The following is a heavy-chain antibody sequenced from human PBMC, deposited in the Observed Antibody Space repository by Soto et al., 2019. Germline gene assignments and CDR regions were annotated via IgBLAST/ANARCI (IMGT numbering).Heavy chain of an antibody. CDR3: ARGRYCSSTSCYEPPSYYYGMDV. CDR2: IWYDGSNK. CDR1: GFTFSSYG. V-gene: IGHV3-33*01. J-gene: IGHJ6*02. D-gene: IGHD2-2*01. Sequence: PGGSLRLSCAASGFTFSSYGMHWVRQAPGKGLEWVAVIWYDGSNKYYADSVKGRFTISRDNSKNTLYLQMNSLRAEDTAVYYCARGRYCSSTSCYEPPSYYYGMDVWGQGTTVTVS.